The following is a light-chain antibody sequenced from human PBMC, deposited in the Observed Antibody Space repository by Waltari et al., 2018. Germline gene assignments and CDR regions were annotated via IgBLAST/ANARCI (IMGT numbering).Light chain of an antibody. Sequence: QSVVTQPPSASGTPGQRVTISCSGTRSNIGGNFVYWYQQLPGTAPKLLIHRNNPRPSGVPDRFSGYKSGASAALTISGRRSEDEADYYCAAWEDSLSGGVFGGGTKVTVL. CDR1: RSNIGGNF. CDR2: RNN. J-gene: IGLJ3*02. V-gene: IGLV1-47*01. CDR3: AAWEDSLSGGV.